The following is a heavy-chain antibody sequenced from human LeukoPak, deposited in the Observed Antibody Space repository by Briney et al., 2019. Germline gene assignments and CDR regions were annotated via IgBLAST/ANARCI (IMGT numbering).Heavy chain of an antibody. J-gene: IGHJ4*02. CDR2: ISSSSRTI. D-gene: IGHD2-15*01. Sequence: GGSLRLSCAASGFTFSSYSMNWVRQAPGKGLEWVSYISSSSRTIYYADSVKGRFTISRDNAKNSLYLQMNSLRAEDTAVYYCARGGVVAATQSVDYWGQGTLVTVSS. CDR1: GFTFSSYS. CDR3: ARGGVVAATQSVDY. V-gene: IGHV3-48*04.